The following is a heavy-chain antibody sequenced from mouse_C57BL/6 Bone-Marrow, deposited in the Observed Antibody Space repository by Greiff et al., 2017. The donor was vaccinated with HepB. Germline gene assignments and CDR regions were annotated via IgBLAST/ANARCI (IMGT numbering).Heavy chain of an antibody. Sequence: QVQLQQSGAELVRPGTSVKVSCKASGYAFTNYLIEWVKQRPGQGLEWIGVINPGSGGTNYNEKFKGKATLTADKSSSTAYMQLSSLTSEDSAVYFGARGVDDYLFAYWGQGTLVTVSA. CDR1: GYAFTNYL. V-gene: IGHV1-54*01. D-gene: IGHD2-4*01. CDR3: ARGVDDYLFAY. CDR2: INPGSGGT. J-gene: IGHJ3*01.